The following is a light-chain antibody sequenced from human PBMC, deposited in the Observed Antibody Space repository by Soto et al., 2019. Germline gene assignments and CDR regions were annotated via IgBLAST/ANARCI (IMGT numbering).Light chain of an antibody. Sequence: IVLTQSPGTLSLSPGERATLSCRASQSVSGNNLVWYQQKPGQPPRLLMHGASNRATGIPDRFSGSGSGTDFTLTVSSLEPEDFALYFCQQYGNSLWTFGQGTKVEIK. J-gene: IGKJ1*01. V-gene: IGKV3-20*01. CDR2: GAS. CDR1: QSVSGNN. CDR3: QQYGNSLWT.